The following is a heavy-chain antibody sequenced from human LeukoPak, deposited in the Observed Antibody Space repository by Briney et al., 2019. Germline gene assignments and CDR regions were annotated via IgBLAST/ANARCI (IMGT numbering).Heavy chain of an antibody. D-gene: IGHD2-21*01. V-gene: IGHV4-59*11. Sequence: SETLSLTCSVSGVSITSHYWSWIRQPPGKGLEWIGNIYYTGDTGYNPSLHSRVTMSMDTSKNQFSLNLSFMTAADTAVYYCATKPVVPASQGHYFDRWGQGTLVTVSS. CDR1: GVSITSHY. J-gene: IGHJ5*02. CDR2: IYYTGDT. CDR3: ATKPVVPASQGHYFDR.